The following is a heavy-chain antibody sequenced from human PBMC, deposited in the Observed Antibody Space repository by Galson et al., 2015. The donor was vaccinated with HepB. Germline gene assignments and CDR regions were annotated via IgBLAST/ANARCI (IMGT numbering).Heavy chain of an antibody. CDR3: AKGPPGIAAAHFDC. CDR2: ISHSGGST. D-gene: IGHD6-13*01. V-gene: IGHV3-23*01. CDR1: GFTFSNYA. J-gene: IGHJ4*02. Sequence: SLRLSCAASGFTFSNYAISWVRQAPGKGLEWVSSISHSGGSTYSPESVKDRFTISRDNSKNTLFLQMNNLRAEDTALYYCAKGPPGIAAAHFDCWGQGTLVTVSS.